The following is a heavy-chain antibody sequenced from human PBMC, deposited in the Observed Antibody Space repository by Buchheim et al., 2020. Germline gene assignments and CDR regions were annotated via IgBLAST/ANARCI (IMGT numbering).Heavy chain of an antibody. Sequence: QLQLQESGSGLVKPSQTLSLTCAVSGGSISSGGYSWSWIRQPPGKGLEWIGYIYHRGSTSYNPSLRSRFTISVDRSKNQFSRKLSSVTAADTAVYYWARAMGGSWRVYDFDYWGQGTL. CDR2: IYHRGST. CDR3: ARAMGGSWRVYDFDY. V-gene: IGHV4-30-2*01. D-gene: IGHD3-10*01. CDR1: GGSISSGGYS. J-gene: IGHJ4*02.